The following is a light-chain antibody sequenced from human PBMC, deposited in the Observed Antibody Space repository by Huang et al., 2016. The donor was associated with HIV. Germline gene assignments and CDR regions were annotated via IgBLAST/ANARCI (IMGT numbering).Light chain of an antibody. V-gene: IGKV1-39*01. CDR2: ATS. J-gene: IGKJ3*01. CDR3: QQSYSTPFT. CDR1: QTMRSY. Sequence: DIQMTQSPSSLSASVGDRVTITCRASQTMRSYLNWYQQKPGKAPKLLIYATSSLQSGVPSRFSGSGSGTHFTLTIRSLQLDDFATYYCQQSYSTPFTFGPGTKVDIK.